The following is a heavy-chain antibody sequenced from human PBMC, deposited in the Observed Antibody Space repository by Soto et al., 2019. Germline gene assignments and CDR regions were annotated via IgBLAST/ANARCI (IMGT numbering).Heavy chain of an antibody. CDR1: GYTFTSYG. D-gene: IGHD3-9*01. CDR3: ASGATRYFDWLYDY. J-gene: IGHJ4*02. V-gene: IGHV1-18*01. Sequence: GSVKVSCKASGYTFTSYGISWVRQAPGQGLEWMGWISAYNGNTNYAQKLQGRVTMTTDTSTSTAYMELRSLRSDDTAVYYCASGATRYFDWLYDYWGQGTLVTVSS. CDR2: ISAYNGNT.